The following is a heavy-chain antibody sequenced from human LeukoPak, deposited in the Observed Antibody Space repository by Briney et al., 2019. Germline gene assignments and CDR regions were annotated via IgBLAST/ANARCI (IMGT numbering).Heavy chain of an antibody. CDR2: IYYSGST. CDR1: GGSISSYY. J-gene: IGHJ4*02. D-gene: IGHD6-19*01. CDR3: ARARLGDSSGWYYFDY. V-gene: IGHV4-59*01. Sequence: SETLSLTCTVSGGSISSYYWSWIRQPPGKGLEWIGYIYYSGSTNYNPSLKSRVTISVDTSKNQFSLKLSSVTAADTAVYYCARARLGDSSGWYYFDYWGQGTLVTVSS.